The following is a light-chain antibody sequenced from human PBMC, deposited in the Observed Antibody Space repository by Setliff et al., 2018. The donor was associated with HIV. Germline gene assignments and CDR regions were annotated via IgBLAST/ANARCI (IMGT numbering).Light chain of an antibody. CDR3: SSFHSPTTLGV. V-gene: IGLV2-14*01. J-gene: IGLJ3*02. CDR1: SSDLGTYNY. Sequence: QSALTQPASVSGSPGKSITISCTGSSSDLGTYNYVFWYQQHPGNAPKLMIYDVTKRPSGVSNRFSGSKSGNTASLTIFGIQAEDEAHYYCSSFHSPTTLGVFGAGTK. CDR2: DVT.